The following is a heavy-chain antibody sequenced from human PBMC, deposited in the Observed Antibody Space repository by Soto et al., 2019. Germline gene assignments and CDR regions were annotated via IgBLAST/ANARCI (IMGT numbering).Heavy chain of an antibody. CDR2: ISGSGGST. CDR1: GFTFSSYA. Sequence: TGGSLRLSCAASGFTFSSYAMSWVRQAPGKGLEWVSAISGSGGSTYYADSVKGRFTISRDNSKNTLYLQMNSLRAEDTAVYYCARDQIGYSYGSTIVWFDPWGQGTLVTVSS. J-gene: IGHJ5*02. CDR3: ARDQIGYSYGSTIVWFDP. D-gene: IGHD5-18*01. V-gene: IGHV3-23*01.